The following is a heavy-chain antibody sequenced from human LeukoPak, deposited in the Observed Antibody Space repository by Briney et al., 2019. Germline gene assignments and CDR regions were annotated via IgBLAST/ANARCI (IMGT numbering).Heavy chain of an antibody. CDR1: GFPFRSYA. D-gene: IGHD3-3*01. V-gene: IGHV3-30-3*01. Sequence: GGSLRLSCAASGFPFRSYAMHWVRQAPGKGLEGVAVISYDGSNKYYADSVKGRFTITRDNSKNTLYLQMNSLRAEDTALYYCARGTDFWSGPSPFDYWGQGTLVTVSS. J-gene: IGHJ4*02. CDR3: ARGTDFWSGPSPFDY. CDR2: ISYDGSNK.